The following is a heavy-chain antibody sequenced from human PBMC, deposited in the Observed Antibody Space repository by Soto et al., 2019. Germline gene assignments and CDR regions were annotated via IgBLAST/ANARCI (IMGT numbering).Heavy chain of an antibody. CDR3: AKDKSVAAAGYYYGMDV. CDR2: ISWNSGSI. Sequence: PGGSLRLSCAASGFTFDDYAMHWVRQAPGKGLEWVSGISWNSGSIGYADSVKGRFTISRDNAKNSLYLQMNSLRAEDTALYYCAKDKSVAAAGYYYGMDVWGQGTTVTVSS. V-gene: IGHV3-9*01. CDR1: GFTFDDYA. D-gene: IGHD6-13*01. J-gene: IGHJ6*02.